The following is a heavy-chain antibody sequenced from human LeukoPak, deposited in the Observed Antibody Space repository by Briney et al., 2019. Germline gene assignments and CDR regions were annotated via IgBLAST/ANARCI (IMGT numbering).Heavy chain of an antibody. CDR3: ARDVVRYSSSGDAFDI. J-gene: IGHJ3*02. CDR2: TYYRSKWYN. V-gene: IGHV6-1*01. Sequence: SQTLSLTCAISGDSVSSNSAAWNWIRQSPSRGLEWLGRTYYRSKWYNDYAVSVKSRIIINPDTSKNQFSLQLNSVTPEDTAVYYCARDVVRYSSSGDAFDIWGQGTMVTVSS. CDR1: GDSVSSNSAA. D-gene: IGHD6-6*01.